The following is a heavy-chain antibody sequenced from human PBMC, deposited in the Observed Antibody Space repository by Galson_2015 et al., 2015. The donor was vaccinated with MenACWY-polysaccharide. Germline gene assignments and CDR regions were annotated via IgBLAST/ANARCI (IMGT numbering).Heavy chain of an antibody. CDR2: MSSNGEA. V-gene: IGHV4-61*01. J-gene: IGHJ5*01. CDR1: GASVSSTTDY. Sequence: SETLSPTCTVSGASVSSTTDYWSWLRQPPGKGLEWIGFMSSNGEANRNPSLKSRVTISIDTSKNQFSLRLNSVTAADTAMYYCAREPTYSGSFGWFDSWGQGTLVTVSP. D-gene: IGHD1-26*01. CDR3: AREPTYSGSFGWFDS.